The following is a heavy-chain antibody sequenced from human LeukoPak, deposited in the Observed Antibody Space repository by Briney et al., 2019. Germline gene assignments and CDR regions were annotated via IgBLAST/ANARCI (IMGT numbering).Heavy chain of an antibody. D-gene: IGHD3/OR15-3a*01. J-gene: IGHJ4*02. CDR3: AKSTDFLTGYFGY. Sequence: GGSLRLSCAASGFTFSSYSMNWVRQAPGKGLEWVSSISSSSSYIYYADSVKGRFTISRDNAKKTLYLQMNSLRAEDTAVYYCAKSTDFLTGYFGYWGQGTLVTVSS. V-gene: IGHV3-21*04. CDR2: ISSSSSYI. CDR1: GFTFSSYS.